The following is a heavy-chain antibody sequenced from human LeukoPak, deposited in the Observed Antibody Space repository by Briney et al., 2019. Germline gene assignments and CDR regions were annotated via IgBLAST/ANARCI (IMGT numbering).Heavy chain of an antibody. CDR2: IYYSGTT. J-gene: IGHJ5*02. V-gene: IGHV4-39*01. Sequence: SETLSLTCTVSGGSISSSSYYWGWIRQPPGKGLEWIGSIYYSGTTYYNPSLKSRVTISVDTSKNQFSLKLSSVTAADTAVYYCARRRNTRDANWFDPWGQGTLVTVSS. CDR1: GGSISSSSYY. CDR3: ARRRNTRDANWFDP.